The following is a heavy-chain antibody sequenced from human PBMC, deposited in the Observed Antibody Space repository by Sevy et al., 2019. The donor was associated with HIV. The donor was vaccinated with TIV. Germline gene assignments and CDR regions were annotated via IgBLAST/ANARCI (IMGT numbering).Heavy chain of an antibody. CDR2: IISKFGTT. V-gene: IGHV1-69*13. D-gene: IGHD3-22*01. CDR1: GGSFSNFP. CDR3: AREIPDYISGYYSVDALDV. Sequence: ASVKVSCKASGGSFSNFPVSWVRQAPGQGLEWMEMIISKFGTTDYAQKFQGRVTITADESTTTAYMELTSLRSEDTAVYYCAREIPDYISGYYSVDALDVWGQGTKVTVSS. J-gene: IGHJ3*01.